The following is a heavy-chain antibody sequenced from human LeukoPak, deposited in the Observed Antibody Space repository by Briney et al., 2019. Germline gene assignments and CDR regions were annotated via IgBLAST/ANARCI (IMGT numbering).Heavy chain of an antibody. Sequence: SETLSLTCTVSGGSISSYYWSWIRQPPGKGLEWIAFIYYSGSTKYNPSLKSRVTISVDTSKNQFSLKLSSVTAADSAVYYCARSYGDYITGAYAFDVWGQGTMVTVSS. V-gene: IGHV4-59*08. CDR3: ARSYGDYITGAYAFDV. CDR1: GGSISSYY. J-gene: IGHJ3*01. CDR2: IYYSGST. D-gene: IGHD4-17*01.